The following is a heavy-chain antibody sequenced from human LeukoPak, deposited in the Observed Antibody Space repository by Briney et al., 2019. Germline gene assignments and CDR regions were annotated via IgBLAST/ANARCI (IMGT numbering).Heavy chain of an antibody. V-gene: IGHV3-30*18. J-gene: IGHJ4*02. CDR2: ISYDGSNK. CDR1: GFTFSSYG. CDR3: AKDPLDY. Sequence: GGSLRLSCAASGFTFSSYGMHWVRQAPGKGLEWVAVISYDGSNKYYADSVKGRFTISRDNSKNTLYLQMNSLRAEDTAVYYCAKDPLDYWGQGTLVTVSS.